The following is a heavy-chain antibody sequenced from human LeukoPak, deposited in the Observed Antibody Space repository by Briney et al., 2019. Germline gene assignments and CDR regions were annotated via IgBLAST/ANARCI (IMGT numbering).Heavy chain of an antibody. CDR1: GFTFSSYA. CDR3: ASGPKSTAARSGAFDI. Sequence: GGSLRLSCAASGFTFSSYAMSWVRQAPGKGLEWVSAISGSGGSTYYADSVKGRFTISRDNSKNTLYLQMNSLRAEDTAVYYCASGPKSTAARSGAFDIWGQGTMVTVSS. J-gene: IGHJ3*02. V-gene: IGHV3-23*01. D-gene: IGHD6-6*01. CDR2: ISGSGGST.